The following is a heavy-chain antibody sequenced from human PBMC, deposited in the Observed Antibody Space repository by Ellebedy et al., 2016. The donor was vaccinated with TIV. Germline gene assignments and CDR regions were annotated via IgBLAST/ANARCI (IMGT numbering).Heavy chain of an antibody. CDR3: ARHLGVRAFEY. CDR1: GDSIFSSTNY. Sequence: MPSETLSLTCTVSGDSIFSSTNYWGWVRQSPGKGLEWVGTIFYDGTPYYNPSLKRRLTISVDPSRNHFSLTLNSVTAADTATYYCARHLGVRAFEYWGPGTMVTVAS. CDR2: IFYDGTP. J-gene: IGHJ3*01. V-gene: IGHV4-39*02. D-gene: IGHD2/OR15-2a*01.